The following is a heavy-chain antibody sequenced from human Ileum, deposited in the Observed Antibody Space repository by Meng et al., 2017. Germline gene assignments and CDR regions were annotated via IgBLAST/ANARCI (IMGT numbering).Heavy chain of an antibody. Sequence: GESLKISCQGSGYRFPSYWIGWVRQKPGKGLEWMGITYPADSQARYSPSFQGQVTISADKSISTVYLQWNSLKASDTALYYCARGLGYTYGYNYFDYWGQGTLVTVS. CDR1: GYRFPSYW. CDR3: ARGLGYTYGYNYFDY. D-gene: IGHD5-18*01. J-gene: IGHJ4*02. CDR2: TYPADSQA. V-gene: IGHV5-51*01.